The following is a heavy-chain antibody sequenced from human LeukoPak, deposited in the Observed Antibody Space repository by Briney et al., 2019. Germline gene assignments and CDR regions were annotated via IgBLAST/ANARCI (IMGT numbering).Heavy chain of an antibody. D-gene: IGHD6-13*01. CDR1: GGSISSYY. CDR3: ARQIAAAGNPNNWFDP. J-gene: IGHJ5*02. V-gene: IGHV4-39*07. CDR2: IYYSGST. Sequence: SETLSLTCTVSGGSISSYYWGWIRQPPGKGLEWIGSIYYSGSTYYNPSLKSRVTISVDTPKNQFSLKLSSVTAADTAVYYCARQIAAAGNPNNWFDPWGQGTLVTVSS.